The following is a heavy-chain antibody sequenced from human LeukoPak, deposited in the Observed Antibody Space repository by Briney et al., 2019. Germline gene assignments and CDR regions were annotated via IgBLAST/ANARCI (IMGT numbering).Heavy chain of an antibody. D-gene: IGHD1-1*01. J-gene: IGHJ6*03. CDR1: GGSISSSLYH. CDR2: VFHSGNT. V-gene: IGHV4-39*01. CDR3: ARQIVGTSWNYYYSYIDV. Sequence: PSETLSLTCSVSGGSISSSLYHWGWLRQPPGKGLEWIGNVFHSGNTYSSPSLQSRAAFSVDTSKNQFSLKLTSVTATDTAVYYCARQIVGTSWNYYYSYIDVWGKGTSVSVSS.